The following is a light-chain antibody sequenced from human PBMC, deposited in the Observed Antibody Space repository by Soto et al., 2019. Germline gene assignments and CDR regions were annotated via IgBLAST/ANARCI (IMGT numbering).Light chain of an antibody. CDR1: QSVGTF. Sequence: EIVLTQSPATLPLSPGXRATLSCRASQSVGTFFAWYQQKPGQAPRLLIYDASNRATGIPPRFSGSGSGTDFTLTISSLEPEDFAVYYCQQYYSFPPTFGQGTKVDIK. CDR2: DAS. J-gene: IGKJ1*01. CDR3: QQYYSFPPT. V-gene: IGKV3-11*01.